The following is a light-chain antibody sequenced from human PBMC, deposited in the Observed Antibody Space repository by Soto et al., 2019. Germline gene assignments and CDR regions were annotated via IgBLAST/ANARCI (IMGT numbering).Light chain of an antibody. Sequence: EMVLTQSPGTLSLSPGERATLSFRASQSVSSSYLAWYQQKPGQAPRLLIYGTSSRASGIPDRFSGSGSVTDFTLTISRLEPEDFAVYYCQQYGSSPLTFGQGTQVEIK. J-gene: IGKJ1*01. CDR1: QSVSSSY. CDR2: GTS. CDR3: QQYGSSPLT. V-gene: IGKV3-20*01.